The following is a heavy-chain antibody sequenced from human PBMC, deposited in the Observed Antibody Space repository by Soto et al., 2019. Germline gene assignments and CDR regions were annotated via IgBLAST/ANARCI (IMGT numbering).Heavy chain of an antibody. Sequence: GGSLRLSCAASGFTFSSYSMNWVRQAPGKGLEWVSYISSSSSTIYYADSVKGRFTISRDNAKKSLYLQMNSLRAEDTAVYYCFTYYDFWSGYLPHYYYYYMDVWGKGTTVTVSS. J-gene: IGHJ6*03. CDR3: FTYYDFWSGYLPHYYYYYMDV. CDR2: ISSSSSTI. V-gene: IGHV3-48*01. D-gene: IGHD3-3*01. CDR1: GFTFSSYS.